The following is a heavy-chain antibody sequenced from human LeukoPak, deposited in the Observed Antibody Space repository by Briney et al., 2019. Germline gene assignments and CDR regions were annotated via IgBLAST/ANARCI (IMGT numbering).Heavy chain of an antibody. D-gene: IGHD3-22*01. CDR3: ARAPSEIGGYYPEYFRH. J-gene: IGHJ1*01. CDR1: GFTFSSYW. Sequence: PGGSLRLSCAASGFTFSSYWMHWVRQAPGKGLVWVSRIKSDGSTNYADSVKGRFTISRDNAKNTLSLQMNSLRAEDTSVYYCARAPSEIGGYYPEYFRHWGQGTLVTVSS. CDR2: IKSDGST. V-gene: IGHV3-74*01.